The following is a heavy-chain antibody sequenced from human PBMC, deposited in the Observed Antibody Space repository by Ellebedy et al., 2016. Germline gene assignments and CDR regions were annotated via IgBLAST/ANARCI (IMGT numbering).Heavy chain of an antibody. CDR1: GYIFTSYG. CDR2: IIPVLPKV. D-gene: IGHD3-10*01. V-gene: IGHV1-18*01. J-gene: IGHJ6*02. Sequence: ASVKVSCXASGYIFTSYGINWVRQAPGEGLEWVGAIIPVLPKVHYAPKFLGRVTIIADESTRTAYLEVKSVRPDDSAVYYCARDGEWEILGWEYYQGMDVWGQGTTVAVSS. CDR3: ARDGEWEILGWEYYQGMDV.